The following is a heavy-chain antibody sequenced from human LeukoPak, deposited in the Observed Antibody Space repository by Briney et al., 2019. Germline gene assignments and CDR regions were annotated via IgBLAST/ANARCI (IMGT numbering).Heavy chain of an antibody. CDR3: ARDYYGSGTGDRYMNFDH. J-gene: IGHJ4*02. D-gene: IGHD3-10*01. Sequence: GASVKVSCKASGYTFTSYGISWVRQAPGQGLEWMGWISAYNGNTNYAQKLQGRVTMTTDTSTSTAYMELRSLRSDDTAVYYCARDYYGSGTGDRYMNFDHWGQGTLVTVSS. CDR1: GYTFTSYG. V-gene: IGHV1-18*01. CDR2: ISAYNGNT.